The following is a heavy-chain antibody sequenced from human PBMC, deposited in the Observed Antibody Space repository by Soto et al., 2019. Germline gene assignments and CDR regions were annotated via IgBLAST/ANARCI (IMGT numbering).Heavy chain of an antibody. CDR2: ISSSSTI. Sequence: PGGSLRLSCAASGFTFSSYSMNWVRQAPGKGLEWVSYISSSSTIYYADSVKGRFTISRDNAKNSLYLQMNSLRDEDTAVYYCARFTTVTMNGMDVWGQGTTVTVSS. CDR3: ARFTTVTMNGMDV. J-gene: IGHJ6*02. CDR1: GFTFSSYS. V-gene: IGHV3-48*02. D-gene: IGHD4-17*01.